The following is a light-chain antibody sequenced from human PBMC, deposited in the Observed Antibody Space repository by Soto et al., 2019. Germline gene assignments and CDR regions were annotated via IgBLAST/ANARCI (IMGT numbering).Light chain of an antibody. CDR3: QHYNSESLA. CDR2: DTS. CDR1: QSLSSSF. Sequence: DIVLTQSPATLSLSPGERAILYCRASQSLSSSFLAWYQQKPGLAPRLLFYDTSSRAAGIPDRFSGSGSGTEFTLTISSLQSDDFATYYCQHYNSESLAFGQGTKVDIK. J-gene: IGKJ1*01. V-gene: IGKV3D-20*01.